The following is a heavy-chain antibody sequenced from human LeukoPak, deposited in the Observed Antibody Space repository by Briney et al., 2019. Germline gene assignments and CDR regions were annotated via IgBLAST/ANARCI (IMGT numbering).Heavy chain of an antibody. CDR1: GFTFSSYG. Sequence: GRSLRLSCAASGFTFSSYGMHWVRQAPGKGLEWVAVISYDGSNKYYADSVKGRFTISRDNSKNTLYLQMNSLRAEDTAVYYCAKDPFITMVRGLVLNSNWFDPWGQGTLVTVSS. V-gene: IGHV3-30*18. D-gene: IGHD3-10*01. J-gene: IGHJ5*02. CDR2: ISYDGSNK. CDR3: AKDPFITMVRGLVLNSNWFDP.